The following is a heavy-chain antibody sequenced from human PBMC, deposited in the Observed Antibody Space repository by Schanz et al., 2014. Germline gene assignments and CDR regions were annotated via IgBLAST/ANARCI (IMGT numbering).Heavy chain of an antibody. CDR1: GFTFSSYW. Sequence: EVQLVESGGGLVQPGGSLRLSCAASGFTFSSYWMHWVRQVPGKGLVWVSAISGSGGSTYYADSVKGRFTISRDNTKNSLFLQLNSLRADDTAVYYCAKSLESCPGGRCSRGYFDYWGQGTLVTVSS. CDR3: AKSLESCPGGRCSRGYFDY. CDR2: ISGSGGST. J-gene: IGHJ4*02. V-gene: IGHV3-23*04. D-gene: IGHD2-8*02.